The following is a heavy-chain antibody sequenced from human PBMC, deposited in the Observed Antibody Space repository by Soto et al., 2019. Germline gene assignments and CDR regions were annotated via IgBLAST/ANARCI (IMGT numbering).Heavy chain of an antibody. V-gene: IGHV3-21*01. Sequence: GGSLRLSCAASGFTFSSYSMNWVRQAPGKGLEWVSSISSSSSYIYYADSVKGRFTISRDSAKNSLYLQMNSLRAEDTAVYYCARDVDIVATITDYYYYGMDVWGQGTTVTVSS. CDR2: ISSSSSYI. D-gene: IGHD5-12*01. CDR1: GFTFSSYS. CDR3: ARDVDIVATITDYYYYGMDV. J-gene: IGHJ6*02.